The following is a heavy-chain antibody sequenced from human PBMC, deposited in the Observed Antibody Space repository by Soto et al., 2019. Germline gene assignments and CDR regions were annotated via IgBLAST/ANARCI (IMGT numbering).Heavy chain of an antibody. CDR2: ISYDGSNK. CDR1: GFTFSSYG. V-gene: IGHV3-30*18. Sequence: QVQLVESGGGVVQPGRSLRLSCAASGFTFSSYGMHWVRQAPGKGLEWVAVISYDGSNKYYADSVKGRFTISRDNSKNTLYLQMNSLRAEDTAVYYCAKDRNGENDDWGQGTLVTVSS. D-gene: IGHD3-10*01. CDR3: AKDRNGENDD. J-gene: IGHJ4*02.